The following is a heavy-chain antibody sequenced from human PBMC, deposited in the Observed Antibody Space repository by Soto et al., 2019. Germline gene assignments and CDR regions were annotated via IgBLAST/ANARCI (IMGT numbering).Heavy chain of an antibody. Sequence: ASVKVSCKASGGIFSSFTISWVRQAPGQGLEWLGGIIPIFDTPTYAQNFQGRVTITADKSTNTVYMELSSLRSEDTAVYYCATHGATTMARGDMKHYYYVMDVWGQGTKVTVSS. J-gene: IGHJ6*02. CDR3: ATHGATTMARGDMKHYYYVMDV. CDR1: GGIFSSFT. CDR2: IIPIFDTP. V-gene: IGHV1-69*06. D-gene: IGHD3-10*01.